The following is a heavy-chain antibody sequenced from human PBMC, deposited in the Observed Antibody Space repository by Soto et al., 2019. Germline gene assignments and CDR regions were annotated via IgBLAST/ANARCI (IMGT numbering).Heavy chain of an antibody. CDR2: LYYSGST. D-gene: IGHD2-15*01. V-gene: IGHV4-59*08. Sequence: QVQLRESGPGLVKPSETLSLTCTVSGGSISGYYWSWIRQPPGKGLEWIGYLYYSGSTNYNPSFKSRVAMLLDTSKIRFSLRLSSVTAADTAVYFCARHDPEGPMVGAATDWGQGTLVSVAS. CDR1: GGSISGYY. CDR3: ARHDPEGPMVGAATD. J-gene: IGHJ4*02.